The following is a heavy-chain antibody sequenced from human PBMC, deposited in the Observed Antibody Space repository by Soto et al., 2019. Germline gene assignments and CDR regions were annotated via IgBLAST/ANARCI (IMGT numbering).Heavy chain of an antibody. CDR1: SGSISSGIW. CDR2: RYSSGAT. D-gene: IGHD3-16*01. CDR3: ASVFSSGRVWMYYFEF. Sequence: QVQLQESGPGLVESSGPLSLTCEVSSGSISSGIWQSLFRQPPGNGLAWYGERYSSGATNYNRSLTSRFTMTIDKSKDQFSLNRRSATDADTAVYYCASVFSSGRVWMYYFEFWVQGILVSVSS. J-gene: IGHJ4*02. V-gene: IGHV4-4*02.